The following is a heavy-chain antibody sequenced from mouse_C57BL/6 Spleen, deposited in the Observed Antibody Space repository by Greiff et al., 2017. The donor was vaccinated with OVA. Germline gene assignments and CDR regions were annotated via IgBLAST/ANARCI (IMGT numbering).Heavy chain of an antibody. CDR3: ARNYDYNLYYFDY. Sequence: EVMLVESGGGLVKPGGSLKLSCAASGFTFSDYGMHWVRQAPGKGLEWVAYISSGSSTIYYADTVKGRFTMSKDNAKNTLFLQMTSLRSEDTAMDYCARNYDYNLYYFDYWGQGTTLTVSS. CDR2: ISSGSSTI. D-gene: IGHD2-4*01. V-gene: IGHV5-17*01. J-gene: IGHJ2*01. CDR1: GFTFSDYG.